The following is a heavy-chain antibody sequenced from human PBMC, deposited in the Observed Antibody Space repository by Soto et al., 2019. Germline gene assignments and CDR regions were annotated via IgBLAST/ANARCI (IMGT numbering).Heavy chain of an antibody. D-gene: IGHD3-22*01. CDR3: ARGLPCYYDSSITSDDY. J-gene: IGHJ4*02. V-gene: IGHV1-18*01. Sequence: GGSAEVSCRASGYTFTSYGISWVRQAPGQGLEWMGCISAYNGNTNYEQKLQGRVTMTTDLSTSTAYMELRSLRSYDTAVYYCARGLPCYYDSSITSDDYWGQGTLVTVSS. CDR2: ISAYNGNT. CDR1: GYTFTSYG.